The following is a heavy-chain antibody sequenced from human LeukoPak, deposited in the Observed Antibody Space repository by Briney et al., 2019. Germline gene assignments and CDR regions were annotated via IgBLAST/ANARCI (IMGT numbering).Heavy chain of an antibody. CDR3: AKDVRPGGGGMDV. J-gene: IGHJ6*02. Sequence: GRSLRLSCAASGFTFSSYSMNWVRQAPGKGLEWVSTISDNGRSTHYADSVKGRFTISRDNSKNTLDLQMNSLKDEDTAIYYCAKDVRPGGGGMDVRGQGTTVTVSS. CDR2: ISDNGRST. CDR1: GFTFSSYS. D-gene: IGHD3-10*02. V-gene: IGHV3-23*01.